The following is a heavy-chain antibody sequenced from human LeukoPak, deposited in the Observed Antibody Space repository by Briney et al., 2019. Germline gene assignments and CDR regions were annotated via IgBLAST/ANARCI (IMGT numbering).Heavy chain of an antibody. CDR1: GFTFSSYE. CDR3: ERHRYYDILTGYNPLGLDY. D-gene: IGHD3-9*01. V-gene: IGHV3-21*01. CDR2: ISSSSSYI. Sequence: KSGGSLRLSCAASGFTFSSYEMNWVRQAPGKGLEWVSSISSSSSYIYYADSVKGRFTISRDNAKNSLYLQMNSLRAEDTAVYYCERHRYYDILTGYNPLGLDYWGQGTLVTVSS. J-gene: IGHJ4*02.